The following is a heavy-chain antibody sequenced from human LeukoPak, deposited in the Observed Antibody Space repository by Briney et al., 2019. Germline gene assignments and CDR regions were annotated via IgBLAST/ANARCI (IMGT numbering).Heavy chain of an antibody. J-gene: IGHJ1*01. Sequence: GGSLRLSCAASGFTFISYAMNWVRQAPGKGLEWVSAISGSGGVTYYADSVQGRFTISRENSKNTLYLQMHSLRAEDTAVYYCAKEVKSQYCSSTSCYHEYFQHWGQGTLVIV. CDR1: GFTFISYA. CDR3: AKEVKSQYCSSTSCYHEYFQH. CDR2: ISGSGGVT. V-gene: IGHV3-23*01. D-gene: IGHD2-2*01.